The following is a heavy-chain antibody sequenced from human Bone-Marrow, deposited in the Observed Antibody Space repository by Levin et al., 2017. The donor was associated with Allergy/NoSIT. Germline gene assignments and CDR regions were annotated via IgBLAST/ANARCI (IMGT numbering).Heavy chain of an antibody. CDR3: AREDNLNAKRALDY. D-gene: IGHD1-20*01. Sequence: PPGGSLRLSCAASGFTFSRYSMHWVRQAPGKGLEWVSYIISSSTTIDYADSVKGRFTISRDNAKNSLYLQMNSLRDEDTAVYYCAREDNLNAKRALDYWGQGTLVTVSS. CDR1: GFTFSRYS. J-gene: IGHJ4*02. V-gene: IGHV3-48*02. CDR2: IISSSTTI.